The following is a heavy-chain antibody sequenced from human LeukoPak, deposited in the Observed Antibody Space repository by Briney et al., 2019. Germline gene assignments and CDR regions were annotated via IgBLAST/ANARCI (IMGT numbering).Heavy chain of an antibody. Sequence: PSETLSLTCAVSGGSITSSHWWSWARQPPGKGLEWIGEIYHSGTTNYNPSLKSRVTMSVDKSKNQFSLKLSSVTAADTAVYYCARAVYDSSGYYLEYWGQGTLVTVSS. CDR1: GGSITSSHW. CDR3: ARAVYDSSGYYLEY. V-gene: IGHV4-4*02. J-gene: IGHJ4*02. CDR2: IYHSGTT. D-gene: IGHD3-22*01.